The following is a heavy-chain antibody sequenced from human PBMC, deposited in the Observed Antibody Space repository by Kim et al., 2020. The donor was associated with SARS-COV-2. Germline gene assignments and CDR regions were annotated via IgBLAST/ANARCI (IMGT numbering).Heavy chain of an antibody. CDR1: GGSISSYY. CDR3: ARGLFSSSPSFDY. Sequence: SETLSLTCTVSGGSISSYYWSWIRQPPGKGLEWIGYIYYSGSTNYNPSLKSRVTISVDTSKNQFSLKLSPVAAADTAVYYCARGLFSSSPSFDYWGQGDLVTVSS. V-gene: IGHV4-59*13. CDR2: IYYSGST. D-gene: IGHD6-6*01. J-gene: IGHJ4*02.